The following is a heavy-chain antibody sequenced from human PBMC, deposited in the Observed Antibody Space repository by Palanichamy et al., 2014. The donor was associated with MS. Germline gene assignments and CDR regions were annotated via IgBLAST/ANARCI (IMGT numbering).Heavy chain of an antibody. Sequence: EVQLVESGGDLVQPGESLRLSCAASGFTFRSHWMSWVRQAPGKGLEWVANIKPDGSGKYYVDSVKGRFSISRDNAKNSLYLQMNSMRAEDTAVYYCARYGSLGYWGQGTLVTVSS. CDR2: IKPDGSGK. CDR1: GFTFRSHW. CDR3: ARYGSLGY. D-gene: IGHD5-18*01. J-gene: IGHJ4*02. V-gene: IGHV3-7*01.